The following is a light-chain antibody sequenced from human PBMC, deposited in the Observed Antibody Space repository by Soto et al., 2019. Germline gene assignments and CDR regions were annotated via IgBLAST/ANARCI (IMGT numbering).Light chain of an antibody. Sequence: DIQMTQSPSSLSASVGDRVTITCRASQSISNYLNWYQQKPGEAPKLLIYSASSLRSGVPSRFSGSGSGTDFTLTINSLQPEDFATYYCQQSYITPPTFGQGTKLEIK. V-gene: IGKV1-39*01. CDR2: SAS. CDR3: QQSYITPPT. CDR1: QSISNY. J-gene: IGKJ2*01.